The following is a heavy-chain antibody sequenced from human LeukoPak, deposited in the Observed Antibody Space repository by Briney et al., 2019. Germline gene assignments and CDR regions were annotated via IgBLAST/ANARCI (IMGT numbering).Heavy chain of an antibody. J-gene: IGHJ4*02. D-gene: IGHD2-21*01. V-gene: IGHV3-23*01. CDR2: ITGSGGRT. CDR1: GFTFGSYA. Sequence: GGSLRLSCAASGFTFGSYAMSWVRQAPGKGLEWVATITGSGGRTHYADSVKGRFTISRDNSKNTLYLQMNSLRAEDTAVYYCAKERGLVVVSSFDYWGQGTLVTVSS. CDR3: AKERGLVVVSSFDY.